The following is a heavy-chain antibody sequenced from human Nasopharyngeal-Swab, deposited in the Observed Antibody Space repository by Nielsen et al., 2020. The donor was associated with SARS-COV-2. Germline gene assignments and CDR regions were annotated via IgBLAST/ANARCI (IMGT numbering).Heavy chain of an antibody. Sequence: SETLSLTCTLSGASISYYYWTWVRQLPGNGLEWIGYIYDSGSIHYNPPLKSRVTISLDTSKNQFSLRLSAVTAADTAVYYGARGAEYSYGYYAFDIWGPGTMVTVSS. V-gene: IGHV4-59*13. D-gene: IGHD5-18*01. CDR3: ARGAEYSYGYYAFDI. J-gene: IGHJ3*02. CDR1: GASISYYY. CDR2: IYDSGSI.